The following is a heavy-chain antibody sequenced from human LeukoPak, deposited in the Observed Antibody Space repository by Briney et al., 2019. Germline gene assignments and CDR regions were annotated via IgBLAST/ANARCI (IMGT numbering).Heavy chain of an antibody. CDR1: GYTFTSYD. V-gene: IGHV1-8*01. J-gene: IGHJ5*01. Sequence: ASVKVSCKASGYTFTSYDINWVRQATGQGLEWMGWMNPNSGNTGYAQKFQGRVTMTRNTSMSTAYMELSSLRSEDTAVYYCARGCDSSSWYDWWGQGTLVTVSS. D-gene: IGHD6-13*01. CDR2: MNPNSGNT. CDR3: ARGCDSSSWYDW.